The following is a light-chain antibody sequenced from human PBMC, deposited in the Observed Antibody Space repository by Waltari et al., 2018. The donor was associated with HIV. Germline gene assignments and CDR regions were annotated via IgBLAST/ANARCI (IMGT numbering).Light chain of an antibody. V-gene: IGLV2-14*01. Sequence: QSALTQPASVSGSPGQSITISCTGTSSDVGDYNYVSWYQQHPGKAPKLIIYDVSNPASGVSIRFARSKSGNTAALTVSALKTEDEADYYCSSYTSSSTRVFGTGTKVTVL. CDR1: SSDVGDYNY. CDR3: SSYTSSSTRV. J-gene: IGLJ1*01. CDR2: DVS.